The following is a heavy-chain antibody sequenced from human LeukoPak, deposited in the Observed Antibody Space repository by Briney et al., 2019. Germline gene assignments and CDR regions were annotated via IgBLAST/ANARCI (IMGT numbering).Heavy chain of an antibody. V-gene: IGHV1-69*06. J-gene: IGHJ4*02. D-gene: IGHD6-6*01. CDR1: GGTFSSYA. CDR2: IIPIFGTA. Sequence: ASVKVSCKASGGTFSSYAISWVRQAPGQGLEWMGGIIPIFGTANYAQKFQGRVTITADKSTSTAYMELSSLRSEDTAVYYCASMVGRREQLVDGWPPPHGDYFDYWGQGTLVTVSS. CDR3: ASMVGRREQLVDGWPPPHGDYFDY.